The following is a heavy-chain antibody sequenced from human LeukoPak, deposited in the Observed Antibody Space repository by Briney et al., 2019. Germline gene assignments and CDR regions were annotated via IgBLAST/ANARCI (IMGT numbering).Heavy chain of an antibody. CDR2: INHSGST. CDR3: ARGRNGYSSSWYVRGSQNWFDP. D-gene: IGHD6-13*01. V-gene: IGHV4-34*01. CDR1: GGSFSGYY. Sequence: SETLSLTCAVYGGSFSGYYWSWIRQPPGKGLEWIGEINHSGSTNYNPSLKSRVTISVDTSKNQFSLKLSSVTAADTAVYYCARGRNGYSSSWYVRGSQNWFDPWGQGTLVTVSS. J-gene: IGHJ5*02.